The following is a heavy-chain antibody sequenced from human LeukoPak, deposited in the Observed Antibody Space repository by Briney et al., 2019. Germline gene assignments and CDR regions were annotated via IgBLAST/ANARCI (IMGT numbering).Heavy chain of an antibody. CDR2: ISSRAASI. CDR1: GFTFSSYE. J-gene: IGHJ4*02. Sequence: PGGSLRLSCAASGFTFSSYEMNWVRQAPGKGLEWVSTISSRAASIYYADSVKGRFTISRDNAKNSLYLQMNSLRAEDTAVYYCARRMLAYCGGDCDYFDYWGQGTLVTVSS. V-gene: IGHV3-48*03. D-gene: IGHD2-21*02. CDR3: ARRMLAYCGGDCDYFDY.